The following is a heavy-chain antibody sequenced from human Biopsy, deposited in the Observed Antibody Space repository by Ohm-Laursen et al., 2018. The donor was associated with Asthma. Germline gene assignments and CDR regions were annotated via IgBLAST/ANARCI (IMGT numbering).Heavy chain of an antibody. V-gene: IGHV3-30-3*01. D-gene: IGHD3-3*01. Sequence: SLRLSCAASGFTFRSYAMHWVRQAPGKGLEWVAVGGSYYDGGLKYYADSVNGRFTVSRDDSKNTLYLQMNSLRPDDTAVYYCARDVMEWYLPAFDFWGRGTLVTASS. CDR1: GFTFRSYA. J-gene: IGHJ4*02. CDR3: ARDVMEWYLPAFDF. CDR2: GGSYYDGGLK.